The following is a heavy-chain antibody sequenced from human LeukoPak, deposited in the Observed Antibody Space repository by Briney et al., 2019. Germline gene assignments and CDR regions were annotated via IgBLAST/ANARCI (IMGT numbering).Heavy chain of an antibody. CDR2: ISSSGSTI. Sequence: GGSLRLSCAASGFTFSSYEMNWVRQAPGKGLEWVSYISSSGSTIYYADSVKGRFTISRDNSKNTLYLQVNSLTVEDTALYYCVRDSGWLRYQSWGQGTLVTVSS. CDR1: GFTFSSYE. J-gene: IGHJ5*02. CDR3: VRDSGWLRYQS. V-gene: IGHV3-48*03. D-gene: IGHD5-12*01.